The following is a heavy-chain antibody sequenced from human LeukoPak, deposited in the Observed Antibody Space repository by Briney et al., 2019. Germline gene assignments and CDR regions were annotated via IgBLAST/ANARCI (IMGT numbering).Heavy chain of an antibody. CDR1: EFSVGSNY. CDR3: ARERAGSGWGT. CDR2: IYSGGST. J-gene: IGHJ5*02. V-gene: IGHV3-66*01. Sequence: GGSLRLSCAASEFSVGSNYMTWVRQAPGKGLEWVSLIYSGGSTYYADSVKGRFTISRDNSKNTLYLQMNSLRAEDTAVYYCARERAGSGWGTWGQGTLVTVSS. D-gene: IGHD6-19*01.